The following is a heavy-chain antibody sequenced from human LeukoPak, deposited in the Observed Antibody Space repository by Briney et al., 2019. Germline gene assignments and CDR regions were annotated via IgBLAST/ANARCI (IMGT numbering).Heavy chain of an antibody. Sequence: SETLSLTCNVSGGPISSSTYYWGWIRQPPGKGLEWIASIYYSGSTYQNPSLQSRVTISKDTSKNQFSLDLKSVTATDTAVYYCVSGDPYWFDSWGQGILLTVSS. CDR1: GGPISSSTYY. CDR3: VSGDPYWFDS. CDR2: IYYSGST. J-gene: IGHJ5*01. V-gene: IGHV4-39*01.